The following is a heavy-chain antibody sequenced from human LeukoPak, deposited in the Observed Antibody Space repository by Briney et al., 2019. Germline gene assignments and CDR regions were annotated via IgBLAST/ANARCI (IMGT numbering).Heavy chain of an antibody. D-gene: IGHD6-13*01. CDR3: ARARAQQQLVRTNWFDP. CDR2: MNPNSGNT. CDR1: GYTFTSYD. Sequence: GASVKVSCKASGYTFTSYDINWVRQATGQGLEWMGWMNPNSGNTGYAQKFQGRVTMTRNTSISTAYMELSSLRSEDTAVYYCARARAQQQLVRTNWFDPWGQGTLVTVSS. J-gene: IGHJ5*02. V-gene: IGHV1-8*01.